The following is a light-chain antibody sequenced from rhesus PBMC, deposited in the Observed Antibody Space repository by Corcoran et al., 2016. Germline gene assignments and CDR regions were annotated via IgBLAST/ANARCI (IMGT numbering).Light chain of an antibody. CDR3: HQRHSYPLT. CDR1: QGIIKY. Sequence: DIQMTQSPSSLSASVGDTVTIICQASQGIIKYLAWYQQKPGKAPKLLIDDASTLQSGVPSRFSGSGSGTEFTLTISSLQPEEFATYYCHQRHSYPLTFGGVTKVVLK. J-gene: IGKJ4*01. CDR2: DAS. V-gene: IGKV1-25*01.